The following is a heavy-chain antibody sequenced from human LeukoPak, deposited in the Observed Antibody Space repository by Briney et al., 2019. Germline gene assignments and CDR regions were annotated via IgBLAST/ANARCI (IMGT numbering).Heavy chain of an antibody. Sequence: SETLSLTCTVSGGSIIGSYWNWIRQSPGKGLESIGYISYTGSANYNPSLKSRVTMSVDTSKNQFSLRLTSVTAADTAVYYCANRGVWGPGTTVIVSS. CDR2: ISYTGSA. CDR3: ANRGV. J-gene: IGHJ6*02. D-gene: IGHD3-10*01. V-gene: IGHV4-59*01. CDR1: GGSIIGSY.